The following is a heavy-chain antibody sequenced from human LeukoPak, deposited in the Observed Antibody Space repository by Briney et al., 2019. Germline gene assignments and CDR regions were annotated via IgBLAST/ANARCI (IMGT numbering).Heavy chain of an antibody. V-gene: IGHV3-74*01. CDR3: TGHHQAYSRTY. J-gene: IGHJ4*02. CDR1: GFTFSYYW. Sequence: GGSLRLSCAASGFTFSYYWMHWVRQAPGKGLVWVSRISTDGSSTTYADSVKGRFTISRDNAKNTLFLQMNSLGAEDTAVYYCTGHHQAYSRTYWGQGTLVTVSS. CDR2: ISTDGSST. D-gene: IGHD6-13*01.